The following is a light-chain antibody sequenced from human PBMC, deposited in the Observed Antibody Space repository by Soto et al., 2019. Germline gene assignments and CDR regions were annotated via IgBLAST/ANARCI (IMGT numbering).Light chain of an antibody. J-gene: IGLJ2*01. V-gene: IGLV2-14*02. CDR3: TSYASGSSHVV. Sequence: QSALTQPASVSGSPGQSITISCTVTSSDVGSYNLVSWYQHHPGKVPKLMIYEVSKRPSGLSNRFSGSKSGNTASLTISGLQAEDEADYYCTSYASGSSHVVFGGGTKLTVL. CDR2: EVS. CDR1: SSDVGSYNL.